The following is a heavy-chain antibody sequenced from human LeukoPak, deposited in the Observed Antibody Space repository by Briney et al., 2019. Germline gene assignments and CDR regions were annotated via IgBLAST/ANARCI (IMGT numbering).Heavy chain of an antibody. CDR3: ARASATISVAFFDY. CDR2: IYTSGST. D-gene: IGHD5-12*01. Sequence: PSETLSLTCTVSGGSISSGSYYWSWIRQPAGKGLEWIGRIYTSGSTNFNPSLRSRATISVDTSKNQFSLKLSSVTAADTAVYYCARASATISVAFFDYWGQGTLVTVSS. CDR1: GGSISSGSYY. J-gene: IGHJ4*02. V-gene: IGHV4-61*02.